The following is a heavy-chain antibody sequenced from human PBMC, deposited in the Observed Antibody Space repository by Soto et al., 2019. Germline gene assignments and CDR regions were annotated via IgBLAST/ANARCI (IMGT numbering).Heavy chain of an antibody. D-gene: IGHD6-13*01. J-gene: IGHJ4*02. V-gene: IGHV1-58*01. CDR3: AAESSYSSSWHYFDY. CDR1: GFTFTSSA. CDR2: IVVGSGNT. Sequence: PSVKVSCKASGFTFTSSAVQWVRQARGQRLEWIGWIVVGSGNTNYAQKFQERVTITRDMSTSTAYMELSSLRSEDTAVYYCAAESSYSSSWHYFDYWGQGTLVTVSS.